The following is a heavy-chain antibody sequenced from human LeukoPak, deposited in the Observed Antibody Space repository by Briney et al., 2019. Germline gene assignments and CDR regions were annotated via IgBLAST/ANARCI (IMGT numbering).Heavy chain of an antibody. CDR1: GFSFSTDW. J-gene: IGHJ5*02. D-gene: IGHD2-15*01. Sequence: GGSLRLSCAASGFSFSTDWMHWVRQGPGKGLVWVSRINPDGSVTNYADSVKGRFNISRDNAKNTLYLQMSSLRVEDTAVYYCALGGYCSGGRFDPDNWIDPWGQGTLVTVSS. V-gene: IGHV3-74*01. CDR2: INPDGSVT. CDR3: ALGGYCSGGRFDPDNWIDP.